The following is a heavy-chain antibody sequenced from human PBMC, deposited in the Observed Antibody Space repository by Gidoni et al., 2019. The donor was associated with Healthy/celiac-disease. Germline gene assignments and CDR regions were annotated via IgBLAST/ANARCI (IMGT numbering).Heavy chain of an antibody. CDR2: INPNSGGT. CDR1: GYTSTGYY. D-gene: IGHD3-22*01. J-gene: IGHJ5*02. CDR3: ARGEKNYYDSSAPLGGFDP. Sequence: QVQLVQSGAAVKKPGASVKVSCKASGYTSTGYYTHWVRQAPGQGLEWMGWINPNSGGTNYAQKFQGRVTMTRDTSISTAYMELSRLRSDDTAVYYCARGEKNYYDSSAPLGGFDPWGQGTLVTVSS. V-gene: IGHV1-2*02.